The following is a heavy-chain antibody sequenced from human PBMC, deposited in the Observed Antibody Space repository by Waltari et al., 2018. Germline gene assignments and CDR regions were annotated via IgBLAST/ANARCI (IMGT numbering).Heavy chain of an antibody. CDR2: IIPIFGTA. CDR1: GGTFSSYA. V-gene: IGHV1-69*01. D-gene: IGHD3-10*01. J-gene: IGHJ5*02. Sequence: QVQLVQSGAEVKKPGSSVKVSCKASGGTFSSYAISWVRQAPGQGLEWMGGIIPIFGTANYAQKFQGRVTITADESTSTAYMELSSLRSEDTAVYYCARVLLGGENRPKNWFDPWGKGTLVTVSS. CDR3: ARVLLGGENRPKNWFDP.